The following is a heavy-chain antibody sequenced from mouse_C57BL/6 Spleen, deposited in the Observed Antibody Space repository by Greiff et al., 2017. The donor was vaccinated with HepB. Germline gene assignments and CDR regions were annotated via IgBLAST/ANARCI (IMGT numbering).Heavy chain of an antibody. D-gene: IGHD1-1*01. V-gene: IGHV1-47*01. CDR2: FHPYNDDT. J-gene: IGHJ1*03. CDR3: ARGAHYYGSSYGYFDV. CDR1: GYTFTTYP. Sequence: VKLQESGAELVKPGASVKMSCKASGYTFTTYPIEWMKQNHGKSLEWIGNFHPYNDDTKYNEKFKGKATLTVEKSSSTVYLELSRLTSDDSAVYYCARGAHYYGSSYGYFDVWGTGTTVTVSS.